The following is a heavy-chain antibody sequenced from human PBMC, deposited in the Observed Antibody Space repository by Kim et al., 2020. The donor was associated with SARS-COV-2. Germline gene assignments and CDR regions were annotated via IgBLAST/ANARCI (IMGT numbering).Heavy chain of an antibody. D-gene: IGHD2-2*01. CDR3: AGALVVVVPADFDY. V-gene: IGHV1-3*01. J-gene: IGHJ4*02. Sequence: SQKFEGRVTITRETSASTAYMELSSLRSEDTAVYYCAGALVVVVPADFDYWGQGTLVTVSS.